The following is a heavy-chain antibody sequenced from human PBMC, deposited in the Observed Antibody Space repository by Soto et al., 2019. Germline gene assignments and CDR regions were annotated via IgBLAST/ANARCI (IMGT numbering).Heavy chain of an antibody. V-gene: IGHV4-61*01. D-gene: IGHD1-20*01. J-gene: IGHJ4*02. Sequence: SETLSLTCTVSGASVSSGSHAWSWIRQPPGKGLEWVGYMSYSGTTNYNPSLKSRLAMSVDRSKNQFSMKLSSVTAADTALYFCARDNLGSLDYWGQGPLVT. CDR1: GASVSSGSHA. CDR3: ARDNLGSLDY. CDR2: MSYSGTT.